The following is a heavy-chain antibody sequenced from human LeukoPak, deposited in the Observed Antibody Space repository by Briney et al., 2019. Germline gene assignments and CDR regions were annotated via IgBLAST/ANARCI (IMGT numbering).Heavy chain of an antibody. CDR3: ARGPIYCSSTSCDPPDY. CDR1: GFTFSSYA. V-gene: IGHV3-30-3*01. Sequence: PGRSLRLSCAASGFTFSSYAMHWVRQAPGKGLEWVAVISYDGSNKYYADSVKGRFTISRDNSKNTLYLQMNSLRAEDTAVYYCARGPIYCSSTSCDPPDYWGQGTLVTVSS. D-gene: IGHD2-2*01. CDR2: ISYDGSNK. J-gene: IGHJ4*02.